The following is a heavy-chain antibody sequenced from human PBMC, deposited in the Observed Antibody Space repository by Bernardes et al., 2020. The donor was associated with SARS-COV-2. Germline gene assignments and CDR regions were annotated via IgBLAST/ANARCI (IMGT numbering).Heavy chain of an antibody. CDR1: EFNINRSF. Sequence: GGSLRLSCEASEFNINRSFMSWVRQAPGKGLEWVSVLFSHGRTNYADSVKGRFTISRDDSTNTLYLQMDSLRPEDTAVYYCARGTGAFEIFDIWGPGTLVTVSS. J-gene: IGHJ4*02. CDR2: LFSHGRT. CDR3: ARGTGAFEIFDI. D-gene: IGHD3-3*01. V-gene: IGHV3-66*02.